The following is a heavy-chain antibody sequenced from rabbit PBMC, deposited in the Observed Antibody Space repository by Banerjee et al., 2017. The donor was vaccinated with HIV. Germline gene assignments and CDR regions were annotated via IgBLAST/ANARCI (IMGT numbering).Heavy chain of an antibody. CDR3: ARDLDAVIGWNFGW. J-gene: IGHJ4*01. Sequence: QEQLEESGGDLVKPEGSLTLTCTASGFSLSSYNIQWVRQAPGKGLEWIGYIYTGSGSTYYASWAKGRFTISKTSSTTVTLQMTSLTVADTATYFCARDLDAVIGWNFGWWGPGTLVTVS. CDR1: GFSLSSYN. V-gene: IGHV1S45*01. CDR2: IYTGSGST. D-gene: IGHD1-1*01.